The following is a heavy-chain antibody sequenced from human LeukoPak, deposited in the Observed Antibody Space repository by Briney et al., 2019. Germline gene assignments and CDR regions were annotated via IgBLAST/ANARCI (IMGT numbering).Heavy chain of an antibody. CDR1: GFTFNSYA. J-gene: IGHJ6*02. V-gene: IGHV3-7*03. CDR2: INHNGNVN. CDR3: ARGGGLDV. D-gene: IGHD3-16*01. Sequence: GGSLRLSCAASGFTFNSYAMSWVRQAPGKGLEWVASINHNGNVNYYVDSVKGRFTISRDNAKNSLYLQMSNLRAEDTAVYFCARGGGLDVWGQGATVTVSS.